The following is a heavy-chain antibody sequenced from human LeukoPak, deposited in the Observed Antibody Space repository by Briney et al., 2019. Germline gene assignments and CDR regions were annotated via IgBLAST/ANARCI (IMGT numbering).Heavy chain of an antibody. CDR1: GGTFSSYA. V-gene: IGHV1-69*05. CDR2: IIPIFGTA. J-gene: IGHJ5*02. Sequence: ASVKVSCKASGGTFSSYAISWVRQAPGQGLEWMGRIIPIFGTANYAQKFQGRVTITTDESTSTAYMELSSLRSEDTAVYYCARDRRCSGGSCYWFDPWGQGTLVTVSS. D-gene: IGHD2-15*01. CDR3: ARDRRCSGGSCYWFDP.